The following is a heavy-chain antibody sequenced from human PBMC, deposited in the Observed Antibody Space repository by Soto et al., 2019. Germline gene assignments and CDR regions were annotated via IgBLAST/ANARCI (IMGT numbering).Heavy chain of an antibody. CDR3: TQVYGSGSWGWYFHS. CDR1: GFSLTTTGVG. CDR2: VFWDGGE. D-gene: IGHD1-26*01. V-gene: IGHV2-5*02. Sequence: QISLRESGPSLVKPTETLTLTCTFSGFSLTTTGVGVGWIRQPPGKALEWLAVVFWDGGERYSPSLKSRVTITKDPSKDQGVFTMTNMDPADTATYYCTQVYGSGSWGWYFHSWGQVTLVTVSS. J-gene: IGHJ4*02.